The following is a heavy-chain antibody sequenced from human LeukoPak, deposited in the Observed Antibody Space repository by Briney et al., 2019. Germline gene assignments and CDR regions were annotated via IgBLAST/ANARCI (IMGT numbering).Heavy chain of an antibody. Sequence: PGGSLRLSCAASGLTVSSNYMSWVRQAPGEGLEWVSVIYSAGSSFDGSSHYADSVKGRFTISRHDSENTVYLQMNSLRVEDTAVYYCASSFHWESSGYQRPTESWGQGTLVTVSS. CDR3: ASSFHWESSGYQRPTES. D-gene: IGHD3-22*01. V-gene: IGHV3-53*04. CDR2: IYSAGSS. CDR1: GLTVSSNY. J-gene: IGHJ5*02.